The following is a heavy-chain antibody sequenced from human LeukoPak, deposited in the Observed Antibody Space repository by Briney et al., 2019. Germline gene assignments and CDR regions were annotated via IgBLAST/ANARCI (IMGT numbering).Heavy chain of an antibody. CDR2: ISYDGSNK. Sequence: GRSLRLSCAASGFTFSSYAMHWVRQAPGKGLEWVAVISYDGSNKYYADSVKGRFTISRDNSKNTLYLQMNSLRAEDPAVYYWAKIRAGPAAKPYCFDYWGQGTLVTVPP. D-gene: IGHD2-2*02. CDR1: GFTFSSYA. J-gene: IGHJ4*02. CDR3: AKIRAGPAAKPYCFDY. V-gene: IGHV3-30-3*02.